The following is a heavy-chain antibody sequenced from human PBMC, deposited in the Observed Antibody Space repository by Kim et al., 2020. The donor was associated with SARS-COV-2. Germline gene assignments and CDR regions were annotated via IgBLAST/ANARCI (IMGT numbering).Heavy chain of an antibody. CDR1: GGSVSSGSYY. D-gene: IGHD3-22*01. CDR3: ARDRVTYYYDSSGYRTYYYYYGMDV. CDR2: IYYSGST. J-gene: IGHJ6*02. V-gene: IGHV4-61*01. Sequence: SETLSLTCTVSGGSVSSGSYYWSWIRQPPGKGLEWIGYIYYSGSTNYNPSLKSRVTISVDTSKNQFSLKLSSVTAADTAVYYCARDRVTYYYDSSGYRTYYYYYGMDVWGQGTTVTVSS.